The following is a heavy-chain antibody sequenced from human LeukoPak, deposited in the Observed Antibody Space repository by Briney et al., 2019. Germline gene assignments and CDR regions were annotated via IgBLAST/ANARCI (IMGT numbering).Heavy chain of an antibody. V-gene: IGHV1-18*04. CDR1: GYTFTSYG. CDR2: ISAYNGNT. D-gene: IGHD6-19*01. CDR3: ARDSLTLYSSGRLSFQH. J-gene: IGHJ1*01. Sequence: ASVKVSCKASGYTFTSYGISWVRQAPGQGLEWMGWISAYNGNTNYAQKLQGRVTMTTDTSTSTAYMELRSLRSDDTAVYYCARDSLTLYSSGRLSFQHWGQGTLVTVSS.